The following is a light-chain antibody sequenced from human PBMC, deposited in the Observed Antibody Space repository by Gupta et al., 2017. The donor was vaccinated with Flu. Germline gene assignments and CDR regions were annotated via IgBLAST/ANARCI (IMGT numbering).Light chain of an antibody. V-gene: IGKV4-1*01. CDR3: QKYYSSPWT. CDR1: QSVLYSPDSEHY. J-gene: IGKJ1*01. CDR2: WAS. Sequence: DIVITQSPDSLAASPGERATINCKSSQSVLYSPDSEHYLAWYQQKAGQPPKLLIYWASTRASGVPYRFSGGGSGTNFTHTISSLQAEDGAVCYCQKYYSSPWTFGQGTKVEIQ.